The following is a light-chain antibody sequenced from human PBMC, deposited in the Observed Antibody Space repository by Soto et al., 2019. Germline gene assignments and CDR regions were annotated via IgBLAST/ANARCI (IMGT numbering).Light chain of an antibody. V-gene: IGKV1-27*01. CDR3: QKYNSAPWT. CDR1: QGISNY. CDR2: AAS. J-gene: IGKJ1*01. Sequence: DLQMTQSPSSLSASVGDRVTITCRASQGISNYLAWYQQKPGKVPKLLIYAASTLQSGVPSRFSGSGSWTDFTLTISSLQPEDVATYDCQKYNSAPWTFGHGTKVEIK.